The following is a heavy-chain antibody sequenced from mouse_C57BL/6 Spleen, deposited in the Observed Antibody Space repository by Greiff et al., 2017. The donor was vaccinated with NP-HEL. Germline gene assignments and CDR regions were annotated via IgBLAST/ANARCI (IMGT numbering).Heavy chain of an antibody. CDR2: IYPRDGST. CDR1: GYTFTSYD. D-gene: IGHD4-1*01. V-gene: IGHV1-85*01. Sequence: VKLMESGPELVKPGASVKLSCKASGYTFTSYDINWVKQRPGQGLEWIGWIYPRDGSTKYNEKFKGKATLTVDTSSSTAYMELHSLTSEDSAVYFCARRSWDRGYWYFDVWGTGTTVTVSS. CDR3: ARRSWDRGYWYFDV. J-gene: IGHJ1*03.